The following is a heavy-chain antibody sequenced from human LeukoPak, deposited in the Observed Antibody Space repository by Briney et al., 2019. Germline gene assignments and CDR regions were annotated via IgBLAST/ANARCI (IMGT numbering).Heavy chain of an antibody. Sequence: PGRSLRLSCAASGFTFSSYGMHWVRQAPGKGLEWVAVISYDVGKKYYADSVKGRFTISRDNSKNTLYLQMNSLRAEDTAVYYCARDSGVRNWGQGTLVTVSS. CDR3: ARDSGVRN. D-gene: IGHD3-22*01. CDR1: GFTFSSYG. V-gene: IGHV3-30*03. J-gene: IGHJ4*02. CDR2: ISYDVGKK.